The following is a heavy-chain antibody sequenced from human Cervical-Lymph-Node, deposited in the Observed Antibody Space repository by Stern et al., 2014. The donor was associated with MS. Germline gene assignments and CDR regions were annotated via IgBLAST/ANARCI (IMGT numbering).Heavy chain of an antibody. J-gene: IGHJ6*02. Sequence: EVQLVGSGGGVVRPGRSLRLSCAASGFTFEDYGMSWVRQAPGKGLEWVAAINWNGGSTVYAGSVQGRFTIARDNAKNSLYLQMNSLRAEDTALYHCARALCTGGVCYSFPFYGMDVWGQGTTVTVSS. CDR3: ARALCTGGVCYSFPFYGMDV. D-gene: IGHD2-8*02. CDR1: GFTFEDYG. CDR2: INWNGGST. V-gene: IGHV3-20*01.